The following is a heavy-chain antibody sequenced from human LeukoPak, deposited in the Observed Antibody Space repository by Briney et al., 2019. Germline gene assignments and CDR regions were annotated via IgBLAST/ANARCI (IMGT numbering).Heavy chain of an antibody. CDR2: ISWNSGSI. CDR3: AKDKEYSYGYGSIDY. Sequence: PGGSLRLSCAASGLTFDDYAMHWVRQAPGKGLEWVSGISWNSGSIGYADSVKGRFTISRDNAKNSLYLQMNSLRAEDTALYYCAKDKEYSYGYGSIDYWGQGTLVTVSS. CDR1: GLTFDDYA. J-gene: IGHJ4*02. V-gene: IGHV3-9*01. D-gene: IGHD5-18*01.